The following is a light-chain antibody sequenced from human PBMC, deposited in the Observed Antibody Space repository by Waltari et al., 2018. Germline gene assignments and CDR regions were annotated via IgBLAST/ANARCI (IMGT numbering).Light chain of an antibody. J-gene: IGKJ4*01. CDR2: EVS. Sequence: DTAFTPRPVSLSDTPGLPAPNSCNSTQSLLHTDGKRYLYWYLQKPGQPPQLLIHEVSKRFSGVPDRFSGSGSGTEFTLKISRVEAEDVGVYYCMQSIQMPLTFGGGTKVEIK. CDR1: QSLLHTDGKRY. CDR3: MQSIQMPLT. V-gene: IGKV2D-29*01.